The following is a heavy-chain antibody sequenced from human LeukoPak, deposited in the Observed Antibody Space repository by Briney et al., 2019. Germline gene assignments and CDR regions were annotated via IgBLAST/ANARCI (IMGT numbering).Heavy chain of an antibody. CDR3: VSFYETN. V-gene: IGHV3-74*01. Sequence: GGSLRLSCAASGNYWMHWVRQAPGKGLVWVSHVNSDGSWTSHADSVKGRFTISKDNAKNTVYLQMNNLRTEDTAVYYCVSFYETNWGQGTLVTVSS. CDR1: GNYW. CDR2: VNSDGSWT. J-gene: IGHJ4*02. D-gene: IGHD2-2*01.